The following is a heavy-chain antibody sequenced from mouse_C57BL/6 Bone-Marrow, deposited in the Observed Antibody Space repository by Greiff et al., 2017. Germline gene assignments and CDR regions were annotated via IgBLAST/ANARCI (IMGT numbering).Heavy chain of an antibody. Sequence: QVQLQQSGAELVRPGTSVKVSCKASGYAFTNYLIEWVKQRPGQGLEWIGVINPGSGGTNYNEKFKGKATLTAAKSSSTAYMQLSSLTSEDSAVYFCASHYYYGSSSWFAYWGQGTLVTVSA. J-gene: IGHJ3*01. D-gene: IGHD1-1*01. V-gene: IGHV1-54*01. CDR1: GYAFTNYL. CDR3: ASHYYYGSSSWFAY. CDR2: INPGSGGT.